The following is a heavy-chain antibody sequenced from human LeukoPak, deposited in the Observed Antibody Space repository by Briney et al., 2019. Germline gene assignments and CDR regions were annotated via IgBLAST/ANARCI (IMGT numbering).Heavy chain of an antibody. J-gene: IGHJ4*02. Sequence: GGSLRLSCAVAGFTVDSNYLSWVRQAPGKGLEWVSTIYTGGNTYYAASVKGRFTISRDFSKNTVFLHMNSLRAEDTAMYYCARGDDSGYYDYFDYWGQGALVTVSS. CDR1: GFTVDSNY. CDR3: ARGDDSGYYDYFDY. CDR2: IYTGGNT. V-gene: IGHV3-53*01. D-gene: IGHD3-22*01.